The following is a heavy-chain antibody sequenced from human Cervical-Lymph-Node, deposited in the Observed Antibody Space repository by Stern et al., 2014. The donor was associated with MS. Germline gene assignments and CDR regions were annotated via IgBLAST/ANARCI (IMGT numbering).Heavy chain of an antibody. CDR3: AIHSRLVGATYFFHY. CDR2: IYPGDSDT. V-gene: IGHV5-51*01. Sequence: QLVQYGAEVKKPGESLKISCEGSGYSFTDYWIAWVRQMDGKGLEWMGIIYPGDSDTSYRPSFQGQFTISVDKSISTAYLQWSSLKASDTAMYFCAIHSRLVGATYFFHYWGQGTLVTVSS. J-gene: IGHJ4*02. CDR1: GYSFTDYW. D-gene: IGHD1-26*01.